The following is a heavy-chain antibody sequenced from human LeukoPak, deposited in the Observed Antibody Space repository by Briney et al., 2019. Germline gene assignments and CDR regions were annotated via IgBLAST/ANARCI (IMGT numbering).Heavy chain of an antibody. CDR3: ARAISSSSWYYFDY. J-gene: IGHJ4*02. V-gene: IGHV3-30*02. CDR1: GFTFSSYG. Sequence: GGSLRLSCAASGFTFSSYGMHWVRQAPGKGLDWVAFIRYDGSNKYYADSVKGRFTISRDNSKNTLYLQMNSLRAEDTAVYYCARAISSSSWYYFDYWGQGTLVTVSS. D-gene: IGHD6-13*01. CDR2: IRYDGSNK.